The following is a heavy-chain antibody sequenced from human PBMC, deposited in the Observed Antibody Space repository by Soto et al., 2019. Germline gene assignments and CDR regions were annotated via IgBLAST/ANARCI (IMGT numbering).Heavy chain of an antibody. CDR2: ISGDASRI. D-gene: IGHD3-10*01. J-gene: IGHJ6*02. CDR1: GFGFTFFG. V-gene: IGHV3-30*03. Sequence: QVQLVESGGGVVQPGTSLRLSCVASGFGFTFFGIHWVRQAPGKGLEWVAGISGDASRIYYADDLKGRVTISRVNSENTLYLQMNSLRPEDAALCYCARDRDAGWFVMDVWGQGTTVTV. CDR3: ARDRDAGWFVMDV.